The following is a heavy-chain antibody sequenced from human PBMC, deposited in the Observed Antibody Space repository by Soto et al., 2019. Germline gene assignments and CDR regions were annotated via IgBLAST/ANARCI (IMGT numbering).Heavy chain of an antibody. V-gene: IGHV3-21*01. CDR1: GFTFSSYS. J-gene: IGHJ6*02. CDR3: ANGLKYYDILTGYYKASVAYYYGMDV. D-gene: IGHD3-9*01. Sequence: GSLRLSCAASGFTFSSYSMNWVRQAPGKGLEWVSSISRSSSYIYYADSVKGRFTISRDNAKNSLYLQMNSLIAEDTAVYYCANGLKYYDILTGYYKASVAYYYGMDVSGQGPTVTVSS. CDR2: ISRSSSYI.